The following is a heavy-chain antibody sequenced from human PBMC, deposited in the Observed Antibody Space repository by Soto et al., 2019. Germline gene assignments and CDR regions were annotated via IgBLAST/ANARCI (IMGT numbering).Heavy chain of an antibody. J-gene: IGHJ4*02. D-gene: IGHD3-10*01. CDR3: ARQNVLLWFGEFRTQEHYYFDY. CDR2: IYYSGST. CDR1: GGSISSSSYY. V-gene: IGHV4-39*01. Sequence: PXATLSLTCTVSGGSISSSSYYWGWIRQPPGKGLEWIGSIYYSGSTYYNPSLKSRVTISVDTSKNQFSLKLSSVTAADTAVYYCARQNVLLWFGEFRTQEHYYFDYWGQGTLVTVSS.